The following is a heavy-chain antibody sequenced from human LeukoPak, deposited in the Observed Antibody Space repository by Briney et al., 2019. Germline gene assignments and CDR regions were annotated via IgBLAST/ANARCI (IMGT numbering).Heavy chain of an antibody. D-gene: IGHD1-26*01. CDR1: GYSFTSYW. Sequence: GESLKISCRGSGYSFTSYWIGWVRQMPGKGLEWMGIIYPGDSDTRYSPSFQGQVTISADKSISTAYLQWSSLKASDTAMYYCARQRGSYYSVGFFDYWGQGTLVTVSS. CDR3: ARQRGSYYSVGFFDY. J-gene: IGHJ4*02. CDR2: IYPGDSDT. V-gene: IGHV5-51*01.